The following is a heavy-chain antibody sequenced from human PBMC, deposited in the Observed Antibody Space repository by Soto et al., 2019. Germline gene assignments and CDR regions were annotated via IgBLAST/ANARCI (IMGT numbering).Heavy chain of an antibody. CDR3: ARDLRPSYDFWSGYLGNWFDP. CDR1: GFTFSSYS. J-gene: IGHJ5*02. V-gene: IGHV3-48*02. D-gene: IGHD3-3*01. Sequence: GGSLRLSCAASGFTFSSYSMNWVRQAPGKGLEWVSYISSSSSTIYYADSVKGRFTISRDNAKNSLYLQMNSLRDEDTAVYYCARDLRPSYDFWSGYLGNWFDPWGQGTLVTVSS. CDR2: ISSSSSTI.